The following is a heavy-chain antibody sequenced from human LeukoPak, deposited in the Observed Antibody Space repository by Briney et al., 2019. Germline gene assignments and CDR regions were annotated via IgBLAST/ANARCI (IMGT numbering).Heavy chain of an antibody. CDR3: ARDGEWHVYDY. CDR2: IKQDGGEK. CDR1: GFTFSSYW. J-gene: IGHJ4*02. V-gene: IGHV3-7*01. Sequence: PGGSLRLSCAASGFTFSSYWMNWVRQAPGKGLEWVANIKQDGGEKYYVDSVKDRFTISRDNAKKSVILQMNSLRAEDTAVYYCARDGEWHVYDYWGQGTLVTVSS. D-gene: IGHD3-10*01.